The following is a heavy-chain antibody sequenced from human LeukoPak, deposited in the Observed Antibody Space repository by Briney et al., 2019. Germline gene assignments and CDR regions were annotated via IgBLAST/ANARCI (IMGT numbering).Heavy chain of an antibody. V-gene: IGHV3-48*02. J-gene: IGHJ3*02. CDR3: ARDNLWAFDI. CDR1: GFTFSSYS. Sequence: GGSPRLSCEASGFTFSSYSMNWGRQAPGKGLEWVSNINGDSTTRDYADSVKGRFSISRDRAKNSLYLQMNSLRDEDTAVYYCARDNLWAFDIWAQGSMVTVSS. CDR2: INGDSTTR. D-gene: IGHD3-10*01.